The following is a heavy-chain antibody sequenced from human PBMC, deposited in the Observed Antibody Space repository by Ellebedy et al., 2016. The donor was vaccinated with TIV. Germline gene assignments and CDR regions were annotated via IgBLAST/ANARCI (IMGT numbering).Heavy chain of an antibody. CDR1: GDNFSSNSAA. CDR2: TYYRSKWYI. V-gene: IGHV6-1*01. D-gene: IGHD6-13*01. Sequence: SETLSLTCAITGDNFSSNSAAWIWTRQSPSRGLESLGRTYYRSKWYIEYAVSVKGRMTISPDTSKNEFSLQLNSVTPEDTAIYYCARGVAASGFVYWGLGTLVTVSS. J-gene: IGHJ4*02. CDR3: ARGVAASGFVY.